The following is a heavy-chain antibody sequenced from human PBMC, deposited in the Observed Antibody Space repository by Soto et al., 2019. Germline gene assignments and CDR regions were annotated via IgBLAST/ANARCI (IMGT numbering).Heavy chain of an antibody. J-gene: IGHJ5*02. CDR2: ISSSSFDI. Sequence: GGSLRLSCAASGVTFSSYSMNLVRQAPGRGLEWVSYISSSSFDIYYADSVKGRFSISRDNAKNSLYLQMNSLRADDTAVYFCTRRTGTTYAPWGQGTLVTVSS. CDR3: TRRTGTTYAP. V-gene: IGHV3-21*06. D-gene: IGHD1-1*01. CDR1: GVTFSSYS.